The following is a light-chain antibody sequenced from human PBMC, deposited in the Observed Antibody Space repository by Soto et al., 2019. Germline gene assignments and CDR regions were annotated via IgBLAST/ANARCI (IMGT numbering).Light chain of an antibody. J-gene: IGKJ1*01. Sequence: AIRMTQSPSSFSASTGDRVTITCRASQGISSYLAWYQQKPGKAPKLLIYAASTWQSGVPSRFSGSGSGTDFTRTISCLQSEDFATYYCQQYYSYPLTFGQGTKVEIK. CDR3: QQYYSYPLT. CDR1: QGISSY. V-gene: IGKV1-8*01. CDR2: AAS.